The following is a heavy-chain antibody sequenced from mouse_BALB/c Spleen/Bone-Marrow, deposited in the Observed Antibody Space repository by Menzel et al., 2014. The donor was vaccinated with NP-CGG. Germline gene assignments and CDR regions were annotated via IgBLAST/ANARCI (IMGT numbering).Heavy chain of an antibody. V-gene: IGHV10-1*02. D-gene: IGHD2-3*01. CDR1: GFTFNTYA. Sequence: VQLKQSGGGLVQPKGSLKLSCAASGFTFNTYAMNWVRQAPGKGLDWVARIRSKSNNYATYYADSVKDRFTSSRNDSQSMLYLQMSNLKTEDTAMYYCVRQGDGYYNWYFDVWGAGTTVTVSS. J-gene: IGHJ1*01. CDR2: IRSKSNNYAT. CDR3: VRQGDGYYNWYFDV.